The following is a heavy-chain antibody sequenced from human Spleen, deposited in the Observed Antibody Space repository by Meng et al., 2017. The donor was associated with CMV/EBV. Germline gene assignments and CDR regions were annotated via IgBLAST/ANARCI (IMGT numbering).Heavy chain of an antibody. CDR1: GYSFTSYW. J-gene: IGHJ3*02. CDR3: ARPTGAFDI. CDR2: IYPGDSLT. V-gene: IGHV5-51*01. Sequence: GGSLRLSCKGSGYSFTSYWIGWVRQMPGKGLEWMGIIYPGDSLTTYSPSFQGQVTISADKSISTAYLQWSSLKASDTAMYYCARPTGAFDIWGQGTMVTVSS.